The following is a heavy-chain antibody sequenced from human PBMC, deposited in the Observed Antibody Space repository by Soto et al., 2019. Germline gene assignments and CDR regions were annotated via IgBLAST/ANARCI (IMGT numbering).Heavy chain of an antibody. V-gene: IGHV3-23*01. D-gene: IGHD6-19*01. CDR2: SSASGGST. J-gene: IGHJ4*02. Sequence: GGSLRLACTACGFTFSSSAMSWVRQAPGKGLEWVSISSASGGSTYHADSVKGRFSISRDNSKNTLYLQMTRLRTEDTAVYSCAKDGQWLDVHFDYWAQAALVTVSS. CDR3: AKDGQWLDVHFDY. CDR1: GFTFSSSA.